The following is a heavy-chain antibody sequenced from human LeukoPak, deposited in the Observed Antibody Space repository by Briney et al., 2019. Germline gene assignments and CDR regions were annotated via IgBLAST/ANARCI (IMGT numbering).Heavy chain of an antibody. CDR2: ISSSGSTI. CDR1: GFAFSSFE. Sequence: AGGSLRLSCAASGFAFSSFEMSWVRQAPGKGLEWVSYISSSGSTIYYADSVKGRFTISRDNAKNSLYLQMNSLRVEDTAVYYCARARRRDYSDALDYWGQRTLGSPS. D-gene: IGHD4-11*01. J-gene: IGHJ4*02. CDR3: ARARRRDYSDALDY. V-gene: IGHV3-48*03.